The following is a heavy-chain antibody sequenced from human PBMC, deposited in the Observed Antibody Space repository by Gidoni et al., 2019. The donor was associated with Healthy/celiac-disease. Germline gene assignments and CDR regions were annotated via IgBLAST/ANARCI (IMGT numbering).Heavy chain of an antibody. J-gene: IGHJ6*02. D-gene: IGHD6-13*01. V-gene: IGHV3-23*01. CDR1: GFTFSSYA. CDR2: ISGSGGST. Sequence: EVQLLESGGGLVQPGGSLRLSCSASGFTFSSYAMSWVRQAPGKGLEWVSAISGSGGSTYYADSVKGRFTISRDNSKNTLYLQMNSLRAEDTAVYYCAKDSSYSSSWLDVWGQGTTVTVSS. CDR3: AKDSSYSSSWLDV.